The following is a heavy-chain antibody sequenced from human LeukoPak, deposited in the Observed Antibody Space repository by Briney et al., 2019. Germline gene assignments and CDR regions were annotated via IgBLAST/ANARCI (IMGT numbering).Heavy chain of an antibody. CDR3: AKAVAAADYFDY. CDR2: ISGSGGST. Sequence: GRSLRLSCAASGFTFSSYAMSWVRQAPGKGLEWVSAISGSGGSTYHADSVKGRFTISRDNSKNTLYLQMNSLRAEGTAVYYCAKAVAAADYFDYWGQGTLVTVSS. V-gene: IGHV3-23*01. D-gene: IGHD6-13*01. CDR1: GFTFSSYA. J-gene: IGHJ4*02.